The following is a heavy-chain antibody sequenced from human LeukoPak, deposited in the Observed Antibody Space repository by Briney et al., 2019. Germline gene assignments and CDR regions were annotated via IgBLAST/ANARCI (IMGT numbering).Heavy chain of an antibody. CDR3: ARERQDTILHSGAFDI. Sequence: PGRSLRLSCAAFGFTFSTCFMHWVRQAPGKGLEWVADIASDGSHTFYVESVKGRFTISRDNSKNTLYLQMNSLRAEDTAVYFCARERQDTILHSGAFDIWGQGTMVTVSS. CDR1: GFTFSTCF. D-gene: IGHD2-21*01. V-gene: IGHV3-30-3*01. CDR2: IASDGSHT. J-gene: IGHJ3*02.